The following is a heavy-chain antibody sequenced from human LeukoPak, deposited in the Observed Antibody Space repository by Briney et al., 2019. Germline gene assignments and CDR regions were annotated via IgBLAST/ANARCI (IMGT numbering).Heavy chain of an antibody. V-gene: IGHV3-30-3*01. J-gene: IGHJ4*02. Sequence: PGGSLRLSCAASGFTFSSYAMHWVRQAPGKGLEWVAVISYDGSNKYYADSVKGRFTISRDNSKNTLYLQMNSLRAEDTAVYYCARVAQGRSPIAVARPFFDYWGQGTLVTVSS. CDR2: ISYDGSNK. CDR1: GFTFSSYA. CDR3: ARVAQGRSPIAVARPFFDY. D-gene: IGHD6-19*01.